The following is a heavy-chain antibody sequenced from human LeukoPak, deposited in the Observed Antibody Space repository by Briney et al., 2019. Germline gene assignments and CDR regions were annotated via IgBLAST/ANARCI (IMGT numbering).Heavy chain of an antibody. J-gene: IGHJ5*02. V-gene: IGHV1-2*06. CDR1: GYTFTGYY. D-gene: IGHD6-13*01. CDR3: ARDSTEAAAGPNWFDP. Sequence: ASVKVSCKASGYTFTGYYMHWVRQAPGQGLEWMGRINPNSGGTNYAQKFQGRVTMTRDTSISTAYMELRSLRSDDTAVYYCARDSTEAAAGPNWFDPWGQGTLVTVSS. CDR2: INPNSGGT.